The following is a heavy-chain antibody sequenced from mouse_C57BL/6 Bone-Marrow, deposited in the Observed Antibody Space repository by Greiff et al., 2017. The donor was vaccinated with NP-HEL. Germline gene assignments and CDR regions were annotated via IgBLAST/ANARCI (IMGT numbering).Heavy chain of an antibody. CDR2: ISGGGGNT. CDR1: GFTFSSYT. Sequence: LQQSGGGLVKPGGSLKLSCAASGFTFSSYTMSWVRQTPEKRLEWVATISGGGGNTYYPDSVKGRFTISRDNAKNTLYLQMSSLRSEDTALYYCARHIAYYYGSSFPYYFDYWGQGTTLTVSS. V-gene: IGHV5-9*01. CDR3: ARHIAYYYGSSFPYYFDY. D-gene: IGHD1-1*01. J-gene: IGHJ2*01.